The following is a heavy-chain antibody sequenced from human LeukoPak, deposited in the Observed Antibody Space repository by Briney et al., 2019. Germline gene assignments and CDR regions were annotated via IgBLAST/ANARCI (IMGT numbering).Heavy chain of an antibody. J-gene: IGHJ4*02. CDR1: RGTFSSYA. D-gene: IGHD4-23*01. CDR2: IIPIFGTA. CDR3: AREGGNPRYFDY. V-gene: IGHV1-69*05. Sequence: SVTVSFTSSRGTFSSYAISGVRQAAGQGLEGMGGIIPIFGTANYAQKFQGRVTITTDEATSTAYMELSSLRAEDTAVYYCAREGGNPRYFDYWGQGTLVTVSS.